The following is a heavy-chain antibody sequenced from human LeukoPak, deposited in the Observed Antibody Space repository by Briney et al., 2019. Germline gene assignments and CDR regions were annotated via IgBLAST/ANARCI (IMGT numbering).Heavy chain of an antibody. CDR2: INPSGGST. CDR3: ARDGGPEYYYDTEHDAFDI. CDR1: GYTFTSYY. D-gene: IGHD3-22*01. V-gene: IGHV1-46*01. J-gene: IGHJ3*02. Sequence: GASVNVSCKASGYTFTSYYMHWVRQAPGQGLEWMGIINPSGGSTSYAQKFQGRVTMTRDTSTSTVYMELSSLRSEDTAVYYCARDGGPEYYYDTEHDAFDIWGQGAMVTVSS.